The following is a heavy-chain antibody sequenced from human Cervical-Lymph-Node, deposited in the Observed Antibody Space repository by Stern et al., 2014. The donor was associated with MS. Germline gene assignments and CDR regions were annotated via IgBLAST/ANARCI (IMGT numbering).Heavy chain of an antibody. V-gene: IGHV1-69*01. Sequence: MQLVESGAEVKKPGSSVKVSGKASGGTLSSYAIIWVRQPPGQGLEWKGGIIPIFGTANYAQKIQGRLTITTDESTSTAYMELSSLRSEDTAVYYCARSFDYWGQGTLVTVSS. CDR1: GGTLSSYA. CDR2: IIPIFGTA. J-gene: IGHJ4*02. CDR3: ARSFDY.